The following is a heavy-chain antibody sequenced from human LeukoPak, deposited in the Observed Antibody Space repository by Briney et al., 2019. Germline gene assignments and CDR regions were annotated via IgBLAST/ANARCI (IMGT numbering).Heavy chain of an antibody. J-gene: IGHJ4*02. Sequence: PSETLSLTCTVSGGSISSYYWSWIRQPPGKGLEWIGYIYYSGSTNYNPSLKSRVTMSVDTSKNQFSLKLSSVTAADTAVYYCARGGGLDYWGQGTLVTVSS. D-gene: IGHD2-15*01. CDR3: ARGGGLDY. CDR1: GGSISSYY. V-gene: IGHV4-59*08. CDR2: IYYSGST.